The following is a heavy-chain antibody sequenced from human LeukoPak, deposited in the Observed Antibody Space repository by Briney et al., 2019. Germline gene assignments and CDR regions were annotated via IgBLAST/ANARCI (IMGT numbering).Heavy chain of an antibody. CDR1: GFTFSSYA. D-gene: IGHD4-23*01. CDR2: ISYDGSNK. Sequence: PGGSLRLSCAASGFTFSSYAMHWVRQAPGKGLKWVAVISYDGSNKYYADSVKGRFTISRDNSKNTLYLQMNSLRAEDTAVYYCARDRGTTVVTGIDYWGQGTLVTVSS. CDR3: ARDRGTTVVTGIDY. J-gene: IGHJ4*02. V-gene: IGHV3-30-3*01.